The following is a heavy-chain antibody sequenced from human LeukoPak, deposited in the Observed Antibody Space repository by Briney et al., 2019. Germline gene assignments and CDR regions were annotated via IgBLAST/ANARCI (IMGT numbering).Heavy chain of an antibody. CDR3: AKEKGYSSSWTFDY. Sequence: GGSLRLSCAASGFTFSSYGMHWVRQAPGKGLEWVAVIRYVGSDKYYADSVKGRFTISRDNSKNTLYLQMNSLRAEDTAVYYCAKEKGYSSSWTFDYWGQGTLVTVSS. CDR1: GFTFSSYG. V-gene: IGHV3-30*02. J-gene: IGHJ4*02. D-gene: IGHD6-13*01. CDR2: IRYVGSDK.